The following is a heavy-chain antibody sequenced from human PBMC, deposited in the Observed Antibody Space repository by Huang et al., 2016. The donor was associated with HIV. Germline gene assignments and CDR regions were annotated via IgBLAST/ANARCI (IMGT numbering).Heavy chain of an antibody. CDR3: AIDTYYYDSSGYGSDY. J-gene: IGHJ4*02. CDR1: GYTFTSYG. CDR2: ISGYNGNT. D-gene: IGHD3-22*01. Sequence: QVQLVQSGAEVKKPGASVKVSCKASGYTFTSYGISWVRQAPGKGLEGRGWISGYNGNTNYAQKLQGRGTMTTDASTSTAYMELRSLRSDDTAVYYCAIDTYYYDSSGYGSDYWGQGTLVTVSS. V-gene: IGHV1-18*01.